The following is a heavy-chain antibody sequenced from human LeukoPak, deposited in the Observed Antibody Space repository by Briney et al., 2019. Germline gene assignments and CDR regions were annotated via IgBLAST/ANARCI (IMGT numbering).Heavy chain of an antibody. V-gene: IGHV4-39*07. Sequence: PSETLSLTCTVSGGSISSSSYYWGWIRQPPGKGLEWIGSIYYSGSTYYNPSLKSRVTISVDTSKNQFSLKLSSVTAADTAVYYCARVGCSGGSCYADYWGQGTLVTVSS. CDR2: IYYSGST. CDR1: GGSISSSSYY. CDR3: ARVGCSGGSCYADY. D-gene: IGHD2-15*01. J-gene: IGHJ4*02.